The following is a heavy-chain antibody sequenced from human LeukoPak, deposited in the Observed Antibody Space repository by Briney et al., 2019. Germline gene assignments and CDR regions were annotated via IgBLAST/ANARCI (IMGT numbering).Heavy chain of an antibody. D-gene: IGHD1-1*01. CDR1: GGSFSGYY. Sequence: SETLSLTCAVYGGSFSGYYWSWIRQPPGKGLEWIGEINHSGSTNYNPSLKSRVTISVDTSKNQFSLKLSSMTAADTAVYYCARDLNWALEYWGQGTLVTVSS. CDR2: INHSGST. V-gene: IGHV4-34*01. CDR3: ARDLNWALEY. J-gene: IGHJ4*02.